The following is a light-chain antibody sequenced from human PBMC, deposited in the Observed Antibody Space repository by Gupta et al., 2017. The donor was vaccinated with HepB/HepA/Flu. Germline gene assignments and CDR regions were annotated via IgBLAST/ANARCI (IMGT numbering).Light chain of an antibody. Sequence: EIVMTQSPATLSVSPGERASLSCRASHTVSSNLAWYQQKLGQAPRLLIYGASTRATGIPARFSGSGSGTEFTLTISSLQSEDFAVYYCQQDNNWPPAYTFGQGTKLEIK. CDR1: HTVSSN. V-gene: IGKV3-15*01. J-gene: IGKJ2*01. CDR2: GAS. CDR3: QQDNNWPPAYT.